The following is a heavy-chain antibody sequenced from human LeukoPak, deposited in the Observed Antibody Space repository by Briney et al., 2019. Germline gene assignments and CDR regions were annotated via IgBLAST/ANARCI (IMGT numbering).Heavy chain of an antibody. CDR1: GGSIISNY. CDR2: IYGSGIT. J-gene: IGHJ6*03. D-gene: IGHD3-16*01. V-gene: IGHV4-4*07. CDR3: ARLNFYDGIVYPRGYYRDV. Sequence: SETLSLTCTVSGGSIISNYWSWIRQSAGTGLEWIGRIYGSGITDYNPSLKSRVTMSLDTSRKQFSLRLTSVTAADTAVYYCARLNFYDGIVYPRGYYRDVGGKGTRFPV.